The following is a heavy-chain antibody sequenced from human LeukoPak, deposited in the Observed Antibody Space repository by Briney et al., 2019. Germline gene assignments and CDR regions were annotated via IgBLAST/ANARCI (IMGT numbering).Heavy chain of an antibody. Sequence: ASVTVSCKASGYTFTGYYMHWVRQAPGQGLEWMGWINPNSGGTNYAQKFQGRVTMTRDTSISTAYMELSRLRSDDTAVYYCAISSSSWYELNWFDHWGQGTLVTVSS. CDR2: INPNSGGT. CDR3: AISSSSWYELNWFDH. J-gene: IGHJ5*02. D-gene: IGHD6-13*01. CDR1: GYTFTGYY. V-gene: IGHV1-2*02.